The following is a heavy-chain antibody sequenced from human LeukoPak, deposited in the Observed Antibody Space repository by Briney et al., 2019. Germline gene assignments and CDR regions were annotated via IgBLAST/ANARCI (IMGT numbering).Heavy chain of an antibody. CDR1: GFTFSGSA. CDR3: TRHLNVGLRNWFDP. D-gene: IGHD4-17*01. V-gene: IGHV3-73*01. CDR2: TRSKANSYAT. J-gene: IGHJ5*02. Sequence: QAGGSLRLSCAASGFTFSGSAMHWVRQASGKGLEWVGRTRSKANSYATAYAASVKGRFTISRDDSKNTAYLQMNSLKTEDTAVYYCTRHLNVGLRNWFDPWGQGTLVTVSS.